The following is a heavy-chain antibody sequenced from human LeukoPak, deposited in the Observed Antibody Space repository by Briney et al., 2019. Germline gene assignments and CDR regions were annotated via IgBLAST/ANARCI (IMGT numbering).Heavy chain of an antibody. D-gene: IGHD2-8*01. CDR2: INHSGNT. V-gene: IGHV4-4*02. CDR3: ARDSCNNGSCYVDY. J-gene: IGHJ4*02. Sequence: SGTLSLTCSVSGGSISSSNWWSWVRQPPGKGLEWIGEINHSGNTNYNPSLMSRVTVSVDKSKNHFSLKLSSVTAADTAVYYCARDSCNNGSCYVDYWGQGTVVTVSS. CDR1: GGSISSSNW.